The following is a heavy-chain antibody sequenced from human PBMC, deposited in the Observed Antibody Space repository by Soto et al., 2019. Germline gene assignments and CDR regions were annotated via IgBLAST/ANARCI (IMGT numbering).Heavy chain of an antibody. CDR2: ISSSSSTI. CDR3: AREGITMIVVVRNYYYGMDV. CDR1: GFTFSSYS. D-gene: IGHD3-22*01. V-gene: IGHV3-48*02. Sequence: PVGSLRLSCAASGFTFSSYSMNWVRQARGKGLEWVSYISSSSSTIYYADSVKGRFTISRDNAKNSLYLQMNSLRDEDTAVYYCAREGITMIVVVRNYYYGMDVWGQGTTVTVSS. J-gene: IGHJ6*02.